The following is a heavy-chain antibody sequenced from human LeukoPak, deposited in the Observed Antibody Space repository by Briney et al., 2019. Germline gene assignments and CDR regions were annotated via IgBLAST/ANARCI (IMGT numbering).Heavy chain of an antibody. D-gene: IGHD4-17*01. J-gene: IGHJ5*02. CDR2: ISYDGSNK. CDR3: AKDHRPYGDYEPWFDP. V-gene: IGHV3-30*04. CDR1: GFTFSSYA. Sequence: AGGSLRLSCAASGFTFSSYAMHWVRQAPGKGLEWVAVISYDGSNKYYADSVKGRFTISRDNSKNTLYLQMNSLRAEDTAVYYCAKDHRPYGDYEPWFDPWGQGTLVTVSS.